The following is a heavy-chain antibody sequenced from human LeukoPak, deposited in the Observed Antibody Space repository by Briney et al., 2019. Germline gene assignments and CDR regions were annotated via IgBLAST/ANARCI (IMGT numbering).Heavy chain of an antibody. D-gene: IGHD3-22*01. V-gene: IGHV3-23*01. CDR3: AKDHHESSGYCFDY. CDR2: TSGSGGRT. CDR1: GXTFSSYA. Sequence: PGGSLRLSCAASGXTFSSYAMSWVRQAPGKGLEWVSGTSGSGGRTYYADSVKGRFTISRDNSKNTLYLQMNSLRAEDTAVYYCAKDHHESSGYCFDYWGQGTLVTVSS. J-gene: IGHJ4*02.